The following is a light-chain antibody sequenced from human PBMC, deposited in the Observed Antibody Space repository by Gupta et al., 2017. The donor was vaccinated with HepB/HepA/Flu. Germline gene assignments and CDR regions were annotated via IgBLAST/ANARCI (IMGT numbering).Light chain of an antibody. Sequence: SALTQPASVSGSPGQSITISCTGTSSDVGRYNYVSWYQHHPDKAPKIIIFDFSKRPSGVTSRFSGSKSGNTASLTISGLQEEDEADYYCNSYTSSSTVLFGGGTKLTVL. V-gene: IGLV2-14*03. CDR2: DFS. CDR1: SSDVGRYNY. J-gene: IGLJ2*01. CDR3: NSYTSSSTVL.